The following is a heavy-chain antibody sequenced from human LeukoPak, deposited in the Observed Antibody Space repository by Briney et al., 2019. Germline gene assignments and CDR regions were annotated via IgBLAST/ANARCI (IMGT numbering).Heavy chain of an antibody. CDR2: IILIFGTA. Sequence: FSVKVSCKDSGGTCSSYAISWVRQAPGQGLEWMGWIILIFGTANFAQKLQGRSAITTGESTSAVYMEVRSLKSEEPGVNYCSSGWSWELSQFDYWGQGPLVTVSS. J-gene: IGHJ4*02. CDR3: SSGWSWELSQFDY. V-gene: IGHV1-69*05. CDR1: GGTCSSYA. D-gene: IGHD1-26*01.